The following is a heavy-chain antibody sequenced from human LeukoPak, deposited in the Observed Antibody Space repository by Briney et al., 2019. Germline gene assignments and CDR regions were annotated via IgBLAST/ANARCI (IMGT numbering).Heavy chain of an antibody. D-gene: IGHD3-16*01. J-gene: IGHJ4*02. Sequence: PSETLSLTCTVSGGSISSGSYYWSWIRQPAGKGLEWIGSIYYSGSTYYNPSLKSRVTISVDTSKNQFSLKLSSVTAADTAVYYCARDLHRAGGGYWGQGTLVTVSS. CDR3: ARDLHRAGGGY. CDR1: GGSISSGSYY. CDR2: IYYSGST. V-gene: IGHV4-39*07.